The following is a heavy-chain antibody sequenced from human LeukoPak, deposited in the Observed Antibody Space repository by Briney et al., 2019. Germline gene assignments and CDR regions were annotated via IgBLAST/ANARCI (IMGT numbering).Heavy chain of an antibody. CDR2: IYYSGST. CDR1: GGSITSYY. CDR3: ARENGYRYDY. J-gene: IGHJ4*02. V-gene: IGHV4-59*01. Sequence: SETLSLTCTVSGGSITSYYWSWIRQPPGKGLEWIGSIYYSGSTNYNPSLKSQVTISVDTSKNQFSLKLSSVTAADTALYYCARENGYRYDYWGQGTLVTVSS. D-gene: IGHD5-18*01.